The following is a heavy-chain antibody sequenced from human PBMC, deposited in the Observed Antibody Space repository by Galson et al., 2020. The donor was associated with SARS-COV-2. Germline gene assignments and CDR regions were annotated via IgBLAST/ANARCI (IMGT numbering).Heavy chain of an antibody. D-gene: IGHD4-4*01. CDR2: IKSKTDGGTT. CDR3: TTLQMATVFTDS. CDR1: GFTFSNAW. Sequence: GGSLRLSCAASGFTFSNAWMSWVRQAPGKGLEWVGRIKSKTDGGTTDYAAPVKGRFTISRDDSENTLYLQMNSLRTEDTAVYYCTTLQMATVFTDSWGQGTLVTVSS. J-gene: IGHJ4*02. V-gene: IGHV3-15*01.